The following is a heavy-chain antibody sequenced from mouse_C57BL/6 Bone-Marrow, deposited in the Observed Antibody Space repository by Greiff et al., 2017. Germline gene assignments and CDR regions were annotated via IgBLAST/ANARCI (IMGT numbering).Heavy chain of an antibody. CDR2: IGPGSGST. Sequence: QVQLQQSGAELVKPGASVKISCKASGYTFTDYYINWVKQRPGQGLEWIGKIGPGSGSTYYNEKFKGKATLTADKSSSTAYMLLSSLTSEDSAVYFCARHYYGSSYEDWYFDVWGTGTTVTVSS. J-gene: IGHJ1*03. D-gene: IGHD1-1*01. CDR1: GYTFTDYY. CDR3: ARHYYGSSYEDWYFDV. V-gene: IGHV1-77*01.